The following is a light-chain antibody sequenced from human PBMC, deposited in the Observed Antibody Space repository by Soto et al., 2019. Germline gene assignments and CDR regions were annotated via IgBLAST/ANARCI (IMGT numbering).Light chain of an antibody. CDR3: QQYNNWGT. V-gene: IGKV3-15*01. J-gene: IGKJ1*01. CDR1: QSVSSN. CDR2: GAS. Sequence: EIVMTQSPATLSVSPGERATLSCRASQSVSSNLAWYQQKPRQAPRLLIYGASTRATGIPARFSGSGSGTEFTLTISRLQSEDFAVYYCQQYNNWGTFGQGTKVEIK.